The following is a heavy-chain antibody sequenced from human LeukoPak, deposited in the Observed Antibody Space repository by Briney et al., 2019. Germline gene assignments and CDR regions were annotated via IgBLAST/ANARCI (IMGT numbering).Heavy chain of an antibody. J-gene: IGHJ6*02. CDR3: ARTSRHFYGSGTNLTPWPAGMDV. CDR2: IYYSGSST. Sequence: SETLSLTCTVSGGSMSGFFWTWVRQPPGRELEWIGSIYYSGSSTKYNPSLKSRVTISVATSKSQFSLNLNSATAADTAVYYCARTSRHFYGSGTNLTPWPAGMDVWGQGTTVTVSS. D-gene: IGHD3-10*01. CDR1: GGSMSGFF. V-gene: IGHV4-59*12.